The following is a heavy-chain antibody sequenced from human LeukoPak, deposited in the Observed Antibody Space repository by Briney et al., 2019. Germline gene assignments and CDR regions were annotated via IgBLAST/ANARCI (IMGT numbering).Heavy chain of an antibody. CDR1: GFTFSSYS. CDR2: ISTSSNTI. CDR3: ARGDCSGGSCYLSLTTIDY. J-gene: IGHJ4*02. V-gene: IGHV3-48*01. D-gene: IGHD2-15*01. Sequence: GGSLRLSCAASGFTFSSYSMNWVRQAPGKGLEWVSYISTSSNTIYYADSVKGRFTISRDNAKNSLYLQMNSLRAEDTAVYYCARGDCSGGSCYLSLTTIDYWGQGTLVTVSS.